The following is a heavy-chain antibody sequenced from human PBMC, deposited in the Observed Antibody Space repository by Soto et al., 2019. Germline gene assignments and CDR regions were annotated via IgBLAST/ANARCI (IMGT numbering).Heavy chain of an antibody. CDR3: ARERGGLSGADV. V-gene: IGHV3-48*03. CDR2: ISTGGSSI. Sequence: GGSLRLSCAGSGFTLSNYEMNWVRQAPGKGLEWVSYISTGGSSIYYADSVKGRFTIARDNGRNSVYLQMSSLRAEDTATYYCARERGGLSGADVWGQGTTVTVSS. CDR1: GFTLSNYE. D-gene: IGHD1-26*01. J-gene: IGHJ6*02.